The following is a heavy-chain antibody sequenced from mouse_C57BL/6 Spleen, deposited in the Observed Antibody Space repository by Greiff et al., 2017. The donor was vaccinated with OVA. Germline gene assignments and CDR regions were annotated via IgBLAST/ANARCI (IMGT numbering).Heavy chain of an antibody. J-gene: IGHJ3*01. CDR3: ARAQPISCITTVGKFAY. D-gene: IGHD1-1*01. CDR1: GYTFTSYW. Sequence: VQLQQPGTELVKPGASVKLSCKASGYTFTSYWMHWVKQRPGQGLEWIGNINPSNGGTNYHEKFTSTAPLTVAKSSSTAYMQLSSLTSEDSAVYYGARAQPISCITTVGKFAYWGQGTLVTVSA. V-gene: IGHV1-53*01. CDR2: INPSNGGT.